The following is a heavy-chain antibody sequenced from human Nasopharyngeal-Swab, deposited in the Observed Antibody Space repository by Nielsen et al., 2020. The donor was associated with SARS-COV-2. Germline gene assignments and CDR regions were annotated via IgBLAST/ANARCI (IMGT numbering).Heavy chain of an antibody. J-gene: IGHJ4*02. Sequence: GASLKISCAASGFTFSSYAMSWVRQAPGKGLEWVSAISGSGGSTYYADSVKGRFTISRDNSKNTLYLQMNSLRAEDTAVYYCANVWELPHYWGQGTLVTVSS. CDR3: ANVWELPHY. CDR2: ISGSGGST. CDR1: GFTFSSYA. D-gene: IGHD1-26*01. V-gene: IGHV3-23*01.